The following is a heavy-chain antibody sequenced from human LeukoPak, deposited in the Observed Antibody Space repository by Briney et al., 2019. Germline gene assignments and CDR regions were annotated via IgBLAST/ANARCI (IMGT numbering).Heavy chain of an antibody. CDR3: ARDPITVTGYWYFDL. CDR1: GYTFTGYY. CDR2: INTGNGNT. D-gene: IGHD4-17*01. Sequence: ASVKVSCKASGYTFTGYYMHWVRQAPGQGLEWMGWINTGNGNTKYSQEFQGRVTITRDTSANTAYMELSSLRSEDMAVYYCARDPITVTGYWYFDLWGRGTLVTVSS. V-gene: IGHV1-3*03. J-gene: IGHJ2*01.